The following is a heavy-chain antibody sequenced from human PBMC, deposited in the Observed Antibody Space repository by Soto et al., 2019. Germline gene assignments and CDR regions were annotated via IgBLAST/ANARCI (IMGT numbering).Heavy chain of an antibody. Sequence: GGSLRLSCAASGFTFDDYAMHWVRQAPGKGLEWVSGISWNSGSIGYADSVKGRFTISRDNAKNSLYLQMNSLRAEDTALYYWAKVTDILTGYYKGYFQHWGQGTLGTVSS. CDR1: GFTFDDYA. D-gene: IGHD3-9*01. CDR3: AKVTDILTGYYKGYFQH. CDR2: ISWNSGSI. V-gene: IGHV3-9*01. J-gene: IGHJ1*01.